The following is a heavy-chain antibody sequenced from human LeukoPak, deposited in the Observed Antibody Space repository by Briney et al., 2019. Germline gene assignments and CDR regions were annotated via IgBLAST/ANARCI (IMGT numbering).Heavy chain of an antibody. CDR3: ARGLSYNTIFGVGI. D-gene: IGHD3-3*01. V-gene: IGHV3-7*01. Sequence: PGGSLRLSCAASGFTFSSYWMSWVRQAPGKGLEWVANIKQDGSEKYYVDSVKGRFTISRDNAKNSLYLQMNSLRAEDTAVYYCARGLSYNTIFGVGIWGQGTMVTVSS. J-gene: IGHJ3*02. CDR1: GFTFSSYW. CDR2: IKQDGSEK.